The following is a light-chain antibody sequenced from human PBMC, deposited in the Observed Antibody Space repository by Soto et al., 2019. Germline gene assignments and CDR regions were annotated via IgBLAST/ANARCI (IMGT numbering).Light chain of an antibody. Sequence: EIVLTQSPDTLSLSPGERATLSCRASQSVGGHFAWYQQKPGQAPRLLIYDASDRATGIPARFSGSGSETDFTLTISSLEPDDFAVYYCQQRNNWPPSITFGQGTRLEIK. V-gene: IGKV3-11*01. CDR1: QSVGGH. J-gene: IGKJ5*01. CDR3: QQRNNWPPSIT. CDR2: DAS.